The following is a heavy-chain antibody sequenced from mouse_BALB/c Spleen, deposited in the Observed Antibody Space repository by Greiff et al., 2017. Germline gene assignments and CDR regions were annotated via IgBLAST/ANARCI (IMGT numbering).Heavy chain of an antibody. CDR2: IDPENGDT. Sequence: EVQLQQSGAELVRSGASVKLSCTASGFNIKDYYMHWVKQRPEQGLEWIVWIDPENGDTEYAPKFQGKATMTADTSSNTAYLQLSSLTSEDTAVYYCNAGYYEEFAYWGQGTLVTVSA. CDR3: NAGYYEEFAY. J-gene: IGHJ3*01. CDR1: GFNIKDYY. D-gene: IGHD2-3*01. V-gene: IGHV14-4*02.